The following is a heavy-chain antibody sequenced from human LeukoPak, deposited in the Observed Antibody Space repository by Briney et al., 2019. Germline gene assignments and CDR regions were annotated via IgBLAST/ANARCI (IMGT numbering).Heavy chain of an antibody. V-gene: IGHV3-74*01. CDR1: GFTFSNYW. Sequence: GGSLRLSCAASGFTFSNYWMHWVRQAPGKGLVWVSRINSDGINTSYADSVKGRFTISRDNAKNTLNLQMNSLRAEDTAFYYCARPLLYYYGSETYFWFDPWGQGTLVTVSS. CDR3: ARPLLYYYGSETYFWFDP. D-gene: IGHD3-10*01. CDR2: INSDGINT. J-gene: IGHJ5*02.